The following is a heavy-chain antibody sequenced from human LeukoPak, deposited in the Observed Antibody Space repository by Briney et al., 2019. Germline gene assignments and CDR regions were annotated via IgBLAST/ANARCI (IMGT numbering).Heavy chain of an antibody. CDR1: GGSFSGYY. CDR2: MYYTGRT. J-gene: IGHJ4*02. CDR3: ARSGSGYLRYYFDY. D-gene: IGHD5-12*01. Sequence: PSETLSLACAVSGGSFSGYYWGWIRQPPGKGLGWIGSMYYTGRTYYNPSLKSRVTISEDTSKNQFSLKLSSVTAADTAMYYCARSGSGYLRYYFDYWGQGILVTVSS. V-gene: IGHV4-34*01.